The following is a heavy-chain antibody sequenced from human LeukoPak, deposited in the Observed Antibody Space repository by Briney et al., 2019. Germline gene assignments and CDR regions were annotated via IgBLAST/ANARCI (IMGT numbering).Heavy chain of an antibody. CDR2: ISYDGSNK. CDR1: GFTLSSYA. CDR3: ARDPFSHCSSTSCYSYYFDY. V-gene: IGHV3-30-3*01. J-gene: IGHJ4*02. D-gene: IGHD2-2*01. Sequence: GGSLRLSCAASGFTLSSYAMHWVRQAPGKGLEWVAVISYDGSNKYYADSVKGRFTISRDNSKNTPYLQMNSLRAEDTAVYYCARDPFSHCSSTSCYSYYFDYWGQGTLVTVSS.